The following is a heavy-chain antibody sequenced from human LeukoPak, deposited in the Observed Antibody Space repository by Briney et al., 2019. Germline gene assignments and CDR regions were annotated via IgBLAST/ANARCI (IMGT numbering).Heavy chain of an antibody. Sequence: SETLSLTCAVYGGSFSGYYWSWIRQPPGKGLEWIGEINHSGSTNYNPSLKSRVTISVDTSKNLFSLKLSSVTAADTAVYYCAREGGWNYWNNWFDPWGQGTLVTVSS. CDR2: INHSGST. V-gene: IGHV4-34*01. D-gene: IGHD1-7*01. CDR1: GGSFSGYY. CDR3: AREGGWNYWNNWFDP. J-gene: IGHJ5*02.